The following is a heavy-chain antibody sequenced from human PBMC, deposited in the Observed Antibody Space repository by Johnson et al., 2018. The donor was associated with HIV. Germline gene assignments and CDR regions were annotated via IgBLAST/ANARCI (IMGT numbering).Heavy chain of an antibody. Sequence: VQLVESGGGVVRPGGSLRLSCAASGFTFDDYGMSWVRQAPGKGLEWVSVIYSGGSTYYADSVKGRFTISRDNSKNTLYLQRNSLRAEDTAVYYCAREDSAFDIWGQGTMVTVSS. J-gene: IGHJ3*02. CDR3: AREDSAFDI. CDR2: IYSGGST. V-gene: IGHV3-66*01. CDR1: GFTFDDYG.